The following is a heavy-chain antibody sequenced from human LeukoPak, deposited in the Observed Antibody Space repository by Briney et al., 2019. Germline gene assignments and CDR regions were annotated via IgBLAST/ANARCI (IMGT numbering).Heavy chain of an antibody. D-gene: IGHD5-18*01. CDR3: ARDGRGDLTWIQLWSPFDY. Sequence: GGSLRLXCAASGFTVSSNYMSWVRQAPGKGLEWVSVIYSGGSTYYADSVKGRFTISRDNSKNTLYLQMNSLRTEDTAVYYCARDGRGDLTWIQLWSPFDYWGQGILVTVSS. CDR1: GFTVSSNY. V-gene: IGHV3-66*02. CDR2: IYSGGST. J-gene: IGHJ4*02.